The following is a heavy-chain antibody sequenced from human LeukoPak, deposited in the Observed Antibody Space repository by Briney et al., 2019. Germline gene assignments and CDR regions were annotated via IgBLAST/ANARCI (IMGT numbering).Heavy chain of an antibody. CDR2: ISGSGGST. CDR3: SRDGEHGYNDIDY. Sequence: GGSLRLSCAASGFTFTNYAMSWVRQAPGKGLEWVSAISGSGGSTYYADSVKGRFTISRDNSKNTLYLQMNSLRVEDTAVYYCSRDGEHGYNDIDYWGRGTLVTVSS. V-gene: IGHV3-23*01. J-gene: IGHJ4*02. D-gene: IGHD5-24*01. CDR1: GFTFTNYA.